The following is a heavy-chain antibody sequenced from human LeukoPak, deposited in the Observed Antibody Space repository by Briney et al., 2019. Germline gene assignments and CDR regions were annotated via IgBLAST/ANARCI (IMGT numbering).Heavy chain of an antibody. J-gene: IGHJ4*02. D-gene: IGHD6-19*01. CDR1: GYTFTSHY. CDR3: AREIALAGKTFDY. CDR2: INPSGGST. V-gene: IGHV1-46*01. Sequence: ASVKVSCKTSGYTFTSHYMHWVRQAPGQRLEWMGAINPSGGSTNYAQEFQGRVTMTRDTSTSTVYMELSSLISDDTAVYYCAREIALAGKTFDYWGQGILVTVSS.